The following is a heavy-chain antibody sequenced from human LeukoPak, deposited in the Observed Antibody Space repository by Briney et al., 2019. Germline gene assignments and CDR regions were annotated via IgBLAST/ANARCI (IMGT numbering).Heavy chain of an antibody. Sequence: SETLSLTCTVSGGSISSYYWSWIRQPPGKELEWIGYIYYSGSTNYNPSLKSRVTISVDTSKSQFSLRLSSVTAADTAVYYCARGSGYSTDQRGYFDLWGRGTLVTVSS. CDR2: IYYSGST. V-gene: IGHV4-59*01. D-gene: IGHD6-13*01. J-gene: IGHJ2*01. CDR3: ARGSGYSTDQRGYFDL. CDR1: GGSISSYY.